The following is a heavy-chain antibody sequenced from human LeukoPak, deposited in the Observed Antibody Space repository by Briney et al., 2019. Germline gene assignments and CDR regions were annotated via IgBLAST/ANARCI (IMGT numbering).Heavy chain of an antibody. D-gene: IGHD1-26*01. CDR1: GFTFSSHS. CDR2: ISSSSSTI. V-gene: IGHV3-48*01. Sequence: GGSLRLSRAASGFTFSSHSMNWVRQAPGKGLEWVSYISSSSSTIYYADSVKGRFTISRDNSKNTLYLQMNSLRAEDTAVYYCARVKSGSYLDYWGQGTLVTVSS. J-gene: IGHJ4*02. CDR3: ARVKSGSYLDY.